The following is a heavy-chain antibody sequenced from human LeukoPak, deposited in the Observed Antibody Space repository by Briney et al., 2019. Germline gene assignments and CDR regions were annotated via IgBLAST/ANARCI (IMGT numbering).Heavy chain of an antibody. D-gene: IGHD2-2*01. CDR2: ISWNSGSI. CDR3: AKGRNIVVVPAAMDY. V-gene: IGHV3-9*03. Sequence: PGRSLRLSCAASGFTFDDYAMHWVRQAPGKGLEWVSGISWNSGSIGYADSVKGRFTISRDNAKNSLYLQMNSLRAEDMALYYCAKGRNIVVVPAAMDYWGQGTLVAVSS. J-gene: IGHJ4*02. CDR1: GFTFDDYA.